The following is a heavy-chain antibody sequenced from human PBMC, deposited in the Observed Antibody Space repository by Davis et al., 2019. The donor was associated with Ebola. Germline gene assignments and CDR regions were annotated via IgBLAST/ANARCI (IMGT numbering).Heavy chain of an antibody. J-gene: IGHJ6*02. CDR1: VGTFSSNA. Sequence: AASVKVSCKASVGTFSSNAISWVRQAPGQGLEWMGGIIPIFGTANYAQKIQGRVTITADESTSTAYMELSSLRSEDSAVFYCARELLDYSKNKLYYYYGMDVWGQGTTVTVSS. CDR2: IIPIFGTA. CDR3: ARELLDYSKNKLYYYYGMDV. D-gene: IGHD4-11*01. V-gene: IGHV1-69*13.